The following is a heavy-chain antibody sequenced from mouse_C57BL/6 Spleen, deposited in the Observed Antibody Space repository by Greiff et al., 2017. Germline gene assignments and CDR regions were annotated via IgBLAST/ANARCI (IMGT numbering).Heavy chain of an antibody. CDR2: ISSGSSTI. V-gene: IGHV5-17*01. CDR1: GFTFSDYG. CDR3: ARQGKTEFDD. J-gene: IGHJ2*01. Sequence: VQLKESGGGLVKPGGSLKLSCAASGFTFSDYGMHWVRQAPEKGLEWVAYISSGSSTIYYADTVKGRFTISRDNAKNTLFLQMTSLRSEDTAMYYCARQGKTEFDDWGQGTTLTVSS.